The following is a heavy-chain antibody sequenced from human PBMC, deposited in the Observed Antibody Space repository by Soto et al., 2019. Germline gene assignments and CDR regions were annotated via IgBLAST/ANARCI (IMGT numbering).Heavy chain of an antibody. V-gene: IGHV1-8*01. CDR3: ARASKSFCSGGSCFRRWNRLRAPYYFAY. CDR2: MNPNSGNT. D-gene: IGHD2-15*01. Sequence: ASVKVSCKASGYTFTSYDINWVRQATGQGLEWMGWMNPNSGNTGYAQKFQGRVTMTRNTSISTAYMELSSLRSEDTAVYYCARASKSFCSGGSCFRRWNRLRAPYYFAYWGQGTLVTVSS. J-gene: IGHJ4*02. CDR1: GYTFTSYD.